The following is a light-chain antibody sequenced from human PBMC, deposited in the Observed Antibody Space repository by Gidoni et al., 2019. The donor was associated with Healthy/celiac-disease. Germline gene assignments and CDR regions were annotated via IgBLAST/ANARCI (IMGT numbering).Light chain of an antibody. CDR2: GAS. CDR3: QQYNNWPYT. J-gene: IGKJ2*01. V-gene: IGKV3-15*01. Sequence: EIVMTQYPATLSVSPRERATLSCRASQSVSSNLAWYQQKPGKAPRLLIYGASTRATGIPARFSGSGSGTEFTLTISSLQSEDFAVYYCQQYNNWPYTFGQGTKLEIK. CDR1: QSVSSN.